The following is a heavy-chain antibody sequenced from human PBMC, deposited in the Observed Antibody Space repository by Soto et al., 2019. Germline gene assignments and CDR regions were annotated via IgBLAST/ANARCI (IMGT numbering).Heavy chain of an antibody. CDR1: GFTFTSSA. V-gene: IGHV1-58*01. Sequence: PGGSLRLSCAASGFTFTSSAVQWVRQARGQRLEWIGWIVVGSGNTNYAQKFQERVTITRDMSTSTAYMELSSLRSEDTAVYYCAAPMGDSSGYFLYYYYYGMDVWGQGTTVTVSS. CDR2: IVVGSGNT. D-gene: IGHD3-22*01. J-gene: IGHJ6*02. CDR3: AAPMGDSSGYFLYYYYYGMDV.